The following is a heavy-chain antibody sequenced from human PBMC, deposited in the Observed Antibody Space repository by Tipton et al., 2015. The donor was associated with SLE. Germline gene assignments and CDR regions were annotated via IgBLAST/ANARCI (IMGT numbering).Heavy chain of an antibody. D-gene: IGHD3-10*01. CDR3: ARDGSGSYYFDY. J-gene: IGHJ4*02. CDR1: GGSISSHY. Sequence: TLSLTCTVSGGSISSHYWSWIRQPPGKGLEWIGHIYYSGSTNYNPSLKSRVTISVDTSKNQFSLKLSSVTAADTAVYYCARDGSGSYYFDYWGQGTLVTVSS. CDR2: IYYSGST. V-gene: IGHV4-59*11.